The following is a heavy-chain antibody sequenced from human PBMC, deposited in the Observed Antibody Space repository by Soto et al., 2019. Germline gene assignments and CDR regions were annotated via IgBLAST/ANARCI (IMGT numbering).Heavy chain of an antibody. CDR2: IYYSGST. D-gene: IGHD4-17*01. CDR3: ARGYGDYSPYIGYYYGMDV. J-gene: IGHJ6*02. CDR1: GVSVSSGSYF. Sequence: SETLSLTCTVSGVSVSSGSYFWSWIRQPPGKGLEWIGYIYYSGSTNYNSSLKSRVTISIDTSKNQLSLKLSSVTAADTAVYYCARGYGDYSPYIGYYYGMDVWGQGTTVTVSS. V-gene: IGHV4-61*01.